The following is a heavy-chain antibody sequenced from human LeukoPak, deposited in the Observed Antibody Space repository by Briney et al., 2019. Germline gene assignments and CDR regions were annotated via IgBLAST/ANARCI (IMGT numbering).Heavy chain of an antibody. D-gene: IGHD4-17*01. V-gene: IGHV4-34*01. CDR1: GGSFSGYY. CDR2: INHSGST. J-gene: IGHJ5*02. CDR3: ARVRHDYGDLNWFDP. Sequence: SETLSLTCAVYGGSFSGYYWSWIRQPPGKGLEWIGEINHSGSTNYNPSLKSRVTISVDTSKNQFSLKLSSVTAADTAVYYCARVRHDYGDLNWFDPWGQGTLVTVSS.